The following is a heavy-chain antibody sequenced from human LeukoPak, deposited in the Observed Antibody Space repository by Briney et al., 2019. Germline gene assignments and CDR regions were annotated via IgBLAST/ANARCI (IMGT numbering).Heavy chain of an antibody. D-gene: IGHD6-19*01. Sequence: SETLSLTCSVSGGSVSGRSYYWGWIRQPPGKGLEWIGSVYFSGRTYYNPSLKSRVTISVDTSKNQFSLKLSSVTAADTAIYYCARDPIPVLGVNFDYWGQGILVTVSS. CDR1: GGSVSGRSYY. CDR3: ARDPIPVLGVNFDY. V-gene: IGHV4-39*07. CDR2: VYFSGRT. J-gene: IGHJ4*02.